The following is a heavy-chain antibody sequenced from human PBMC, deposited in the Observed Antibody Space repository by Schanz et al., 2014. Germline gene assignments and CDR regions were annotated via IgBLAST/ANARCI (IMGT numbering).Heavy chain of an antibody. D-gene: IGHD3-10*01. CDR1: GYTFTSDS. J-gene: IGHJ6*02. Sequence: QVLQVQSGSELKKPGASVKVSCKASGYTFTSDSMHWVRQAPGQGLEWMGRINPNSGGTNYAENFQGRVTMTRDTSISTAYMELSRLKSDDTAVYYCARALFGSGHGDVWGQGTTVSVSS. CDR3: ARALFGSGHGDV. V-gene: IGHV1-2*06. CDR2: INPNSGGT.